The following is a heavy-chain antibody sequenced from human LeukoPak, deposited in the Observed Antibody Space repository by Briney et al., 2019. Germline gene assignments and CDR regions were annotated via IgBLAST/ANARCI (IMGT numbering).Heavy chain of an antibody. J-gene: IGHJ3*02. CDR3: ARTMVRPQGAFDI. CDR1: GYTFTGYY. V-gene: IGHV1-2*02. CDR2: INPNSGGT. D-gene: IGHD3-10*01. Sequence: ASVKVSCKASGYTFTGYYMHWVRQAPGQGLEWMGWINPNSGGTNYAQEFQGRVTMTRDTSISTAYMELSRLRSDDTAVYYCARTMVRPQGAFDIWGQGTMVTVSS.